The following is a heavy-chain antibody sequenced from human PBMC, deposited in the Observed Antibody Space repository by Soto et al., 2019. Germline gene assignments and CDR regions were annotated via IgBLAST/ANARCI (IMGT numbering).Heavy chain of an antibody. V-gene: IGHV3-43*01. D-gene: IGHD6-6*01. Sequence: GGSLRLSCAASGFTFDDYTMHWVRQAPGKGLEWVSLISWDGGSTYYADSVKGRFTISRDNSKNSLYLQMNSLRTEDTALYYCAKDMRIAAPEGEYYYYGMDVWGQGTTVTVSS. CDR1: GFTFDDYT. CDR3: AKDMRIAAPEGEYYYYGMDV. J-gene: IGHJ6*02. CDR2: ISWDGGST.